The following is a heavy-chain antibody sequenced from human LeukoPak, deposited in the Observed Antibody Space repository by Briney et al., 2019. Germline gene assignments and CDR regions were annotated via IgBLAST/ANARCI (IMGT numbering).Heavy chain of an antibody. V-gene: IGHV1-2*02. D-gene: IGHD2-8*01. CDR1: GYTFTGYY. CDR2: INPNSGGT. J-gene: IGHJ3*02. Sequence: GGSVKVSCKASGYTFTGYYMHWVRQAPGQGLEWMGWINPNSGGTNYAQKFQGRVTMTRDTSITTGYMDLSRLTSDDTAVYYCAREDRSFNVDAFDIWGHGTMVIVSS. CDR3: AREDRSFNVDAFDI.